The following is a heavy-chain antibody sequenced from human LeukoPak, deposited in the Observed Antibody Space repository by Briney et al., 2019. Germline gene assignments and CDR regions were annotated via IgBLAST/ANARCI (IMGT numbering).Heavy chain of an antibody. CDR2: MNPNSGNT. J-gene: IGHJ4*02. D-gene: IGHD4/OR15-4a*01. CDR3: ATTVVPFDY. CDR1: GYTFTNYD. V-gene: IGHV1-8*01. Sequence: ASVKVSFKASGYTFTNYDINWVRQAPGQGLEWMGWMNPNSGNTGYAQKFQGRVTMSRDISSSTAYMELNSLKSEDTAVYYCATTVVPFDYWGQGTLVTVSS.